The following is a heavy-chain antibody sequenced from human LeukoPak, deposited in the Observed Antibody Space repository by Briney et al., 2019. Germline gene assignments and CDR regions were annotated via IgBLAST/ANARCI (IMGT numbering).Heavy chain of an antibody. V-gene: IGHV4-34*01. Sequence: PSETLSLTCAVYGGSFSGYYWSWIRQPPGKGLEWIGEINHSGSTNYNPSLKSRVTISIDTSKNQFSLKLSSVTAADTAVYYCARSNYGDHDYWGQGTLVTVSS. CDR3: ARSNYGDHDY. D-gene: IGHD4-17*01. CDR2: INHSGST. J-gene: IGHJ4*02. CDR1: GGSFSGYY.